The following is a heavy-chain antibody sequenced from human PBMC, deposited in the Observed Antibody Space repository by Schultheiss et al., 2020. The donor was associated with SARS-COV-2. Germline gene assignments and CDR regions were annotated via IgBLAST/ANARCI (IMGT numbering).Heavy chain of an antibody. V-gene: IGHV4-34*01. CDR3: ARHVRADDAFDI. CDR2: IYYSGST. J-gene: IGHJ3*02. CDR1: GGSFSGYY. Sequence: GSLRLSCAVYGGSFSGYYWSWIRQPPGKGLEWIGYIYYSGSTYYNPSLKSRVTISVDTSKNQFSLKLSSVTAADTAVYYCARHVRADDAFDIWGQGTMVTVSS.